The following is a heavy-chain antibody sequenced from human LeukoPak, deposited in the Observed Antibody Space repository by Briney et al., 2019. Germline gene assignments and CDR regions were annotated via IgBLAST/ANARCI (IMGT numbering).Heavy chain of an antibody. V-gene: IGHV3-30*02. J-gene: IGHJ4*02. CDR1: GFTFSSYG. Sequence: GGSLRLSCAASGFTFSSYGMHWVRQAPGKGLEWVAFIRYDGSNKYYADSVKGRFTISRDNSKNTLYLQMNSLRAEDTAVYYCRSPPMVRGVIIDRDYWGQGTLVTVSS. CDR3: RSPPMVRGVIIDRDY. CDR2: IRYDGSNK. D-gene: IGHD3-10*01.